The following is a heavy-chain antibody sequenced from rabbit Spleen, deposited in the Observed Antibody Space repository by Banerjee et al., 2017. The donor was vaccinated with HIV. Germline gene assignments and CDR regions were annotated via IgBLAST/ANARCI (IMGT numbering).Heavy chain of an antibody. Sequence: QSLEESGGDLVKPGASLTLTCTASGFSFSSNYWICWVRQAPGKGLEWIACIYSSSDSTRYASWAKGRFTISKTSSTTVTLQMTSLTAADTATYFCAREADYSNWNLWGPGTLVTVS. CDR3: AREADYSNWNL. D-gene: IGHD7-1*01. CDR2: IYSSSDST. CDR1: GFSFSSNYW. V-gene: IGHV1S40*01. J-gene: IGHJ4*01.